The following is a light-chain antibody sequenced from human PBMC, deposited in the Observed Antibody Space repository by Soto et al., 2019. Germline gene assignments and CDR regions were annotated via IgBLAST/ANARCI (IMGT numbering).Light chain of an antibody. CDR1: QSVDSN. CDR3: QQYNVWPLT. Sequence: EIVMTQSAATQSVSPGERATLSCRPSQSVDSNLAWYQQKPGQAPRLHIYGASTRATGIPARFSGSGSGTEFTLTISSLQSEDFAVYYCQQYNVWPLTFGGGTKVEIE. V-gene: IGKV3-15*01. CDR2: GAS. J-gene: IGKJ4*01.